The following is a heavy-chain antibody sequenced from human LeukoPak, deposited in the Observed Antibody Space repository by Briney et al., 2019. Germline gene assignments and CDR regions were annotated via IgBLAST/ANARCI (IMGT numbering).Heavy chain of an antibody. D-gene: IGHD5-18*01. CDR3: ATIKRGYPYGYVDF. CDR1: GGSISSHY. Sequence: SETLSLTCTVSGGSISSHYWSWVRQPPGKGLEWIGYMYDTVNTKDNPSLTSRLTLSADASKNQFSLRLGSVTAADTAVYYCATIKRGYPYGYVDFWGQGILVTVSS. V-gene: IGHV4-59*11. J-gene: IGHJ4*02. CDR2: MYDTVNT.